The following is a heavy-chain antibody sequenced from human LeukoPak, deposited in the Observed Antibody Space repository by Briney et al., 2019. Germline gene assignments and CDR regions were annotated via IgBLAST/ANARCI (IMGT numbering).Heavy chain of an antibody. CDR1: GFTFSDYY. CDR3: ARSWVYYYDSSGYWAH. J-gene: IGHJ4*02. V-gene: IGHV3-11*01. D-gene: IGHD3-22*01. CDR2: ISSSGSTI. Sequence: GGSLRLSCAASGFTFSDYYMSWIRQAPGKGLEWVSYISSSGSTIYYADSVKGRFTISRDSAKNSLYLQMNSLRAEDTAVYYCARSWVYYYDSSGYWAHWGQGTLVTVSS.